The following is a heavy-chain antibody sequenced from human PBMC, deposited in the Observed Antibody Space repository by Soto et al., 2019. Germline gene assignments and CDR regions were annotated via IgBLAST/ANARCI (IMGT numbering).Heavy chain of an antibody. V-gene: IGHV1-18*04. D-gene: IGHD5-12*01. CDR3: ARGEAQLGATWDY. Sequence: GXSVKVSCKASVYTFTSYGISCVRQAPGQGLEWMGWISAYNGNTNYAQKLQGRVTMTTDTSTSTAYMELRSLRSDDTAVYYCARGEAQLGATWDYSSQGTLVTVSS. CDR2: ISAYNGNT. J-gene: IGHJ4*02. CDR1: VYTFTSYG.